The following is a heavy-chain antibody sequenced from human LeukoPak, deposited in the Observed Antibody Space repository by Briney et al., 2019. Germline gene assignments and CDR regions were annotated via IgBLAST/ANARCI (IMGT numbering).Heavy chain of an antibody. D-gene: IGHD1-7*01. V-gene: IGHV3-7*01. Sequence: GGSLRLSCAASGFIFSSYWMSWVRQAPGKGLEWVANIKQDGSEKYYVDSVKGRFTISRDNAENSLYLQMNSLRAEDTAVHYCARVFNWNSRGGHYFDYWGQGTLVTVSS. CDR1: GFIFSSYW. J-gene: IGHJ4*02. CDR3: ARVFNWNSRGGHYFDY. CDR2: IKQDGSEK.